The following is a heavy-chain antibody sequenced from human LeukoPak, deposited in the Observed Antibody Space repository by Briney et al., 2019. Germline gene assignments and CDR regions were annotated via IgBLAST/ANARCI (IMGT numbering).Heavy chain of an antibody. CDR3: AKAPGRSCSGATCYHFDY. Sequence: PGGSLRLSCAASGFTFSNYAMSWVRQAPGKRLEWVSAITDSGGNTYHADSVKGRFTISRDNSKNTLYLQMRSLRAEGTAVYHCAKAPGRSCSGATCYHFDYWGQGALVTVSS. V-gene: IGHV3-23*01. CDR1: GFTFSNYA. J-gene: IGHJ4*02. D-gene: IGHD2-15*01. CDR2: ITDSGGNT.